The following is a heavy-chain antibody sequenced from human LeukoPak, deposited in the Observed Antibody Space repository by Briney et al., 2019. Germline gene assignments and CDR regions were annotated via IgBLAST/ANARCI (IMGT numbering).Heavy chain of an antibody. CDR1: GDSVSGKSVA. Sequence: SQTLSLTCAISGDSVSGKSVAWNWIRQSPSRGLEWLCRTFYRSKWSSEYATSMKGRITINPDTFKNQFSLQLISVTPEDTAVYYCARGDGPIHGRYYFDYWGQGTLITVSS. D-gene: IGHD3-10*01. CDR3: ARGDGPIHGRYYFDY. J-gene: IGHJ4*02. V-gene: IGHV6-1*01. CDR2: TFYRSKWSS.